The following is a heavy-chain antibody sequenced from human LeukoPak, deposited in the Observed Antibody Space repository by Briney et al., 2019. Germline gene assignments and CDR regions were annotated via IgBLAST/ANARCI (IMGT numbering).Heavy chain of an antibody. Sequence: GGSLRLSCAASGFTFDDYAMHWVRQAPGKGLEWVSSITSSSSYIYYADSVKGRFTISRDNAKNSLYLQMNSLRAEDTAVYYCAELGITMIGGVWGKGTAVTISS. CDR3: AELGITMIGGV. CDR2: ITSSSSYI. V-gene: IGHV3-21*01. J-gene: IGHJ6*04. D-gene: IGHD3-10*02. CDR1: GFTFDDYA.